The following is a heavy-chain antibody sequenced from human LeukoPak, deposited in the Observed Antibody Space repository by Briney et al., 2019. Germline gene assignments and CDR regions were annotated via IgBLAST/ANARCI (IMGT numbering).Heavy chain of an antibody. CDR2: IYYSGST. CDR3: ARGLRGDPSDY. Sequence: SETLSLTCTVSGGSISSGDYYWSWIRQPPGKGLEWIGYIYYSGSTYYNPSLKSRVTISVDTSKNQFSPKLSSVTAADTAVYYRARGLRGDPSDYWGQGTLVTVSS. CDR1: GGSISSGDYY. J-gene: IGHJ4*02. V-gene: IGHV4-30-4*01.